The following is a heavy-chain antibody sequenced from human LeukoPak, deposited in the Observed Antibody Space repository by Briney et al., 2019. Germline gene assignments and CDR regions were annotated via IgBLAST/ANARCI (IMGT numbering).Heavy chain of an antibody. J-gene: IGHJ3*02. D-gene: IGHD3-22*01. V-gene: IGHV4-31*03. CDR2: IYHSGNT. CDR1: GASISSGGYS. Sequence: SQTLSLTCTVTGASISSGGYSWNWFRQHPGKGLEWIGYIYHSGNTFYNPSLKSRVSIAVDTSRNQFSLKVTSVTAADTAVYYCARGLVSQYYYDSSGGFDIWGQGTMVTVSS. CDR3: ARGLVSQYYYDSSGGFDI.